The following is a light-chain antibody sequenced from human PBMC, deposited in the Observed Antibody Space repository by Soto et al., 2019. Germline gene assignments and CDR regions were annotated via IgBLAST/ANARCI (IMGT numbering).Light chain of an antibody. CDR3: YVWDYSSDHRV. CDR1: SSNLGAGYD. J-gene: IGLJ3*02. CDR2: GNR. Sequence: QSVLTQPPSVSGAPGQRVTISCTGNSSNLGAGYDVHWYQQLPGAAPKLVIFGNRNRPSGVPERFSGSNSGNTATLTISRVEAGDEADYHCYVWDYSSDHRVFGGGTKLTVL. V-gene: IGLV1-40*01.